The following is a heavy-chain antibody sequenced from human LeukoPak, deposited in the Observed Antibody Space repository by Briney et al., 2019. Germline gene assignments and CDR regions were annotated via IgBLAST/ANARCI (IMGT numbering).Heavy chain of an antibody. Sequence: ASVKVSCKVSGYTLTELSMHWVRQAPGKGLEWMGGFDPEDGETIYAQKFQGRVTITWDTYATTAHMELSSLRSEDTAVYYCARDTGGTYFYGMDVWGQGTTVTVSS. D-gene: IGHD3-16*01. CDR2: FDPEDGET. CDR3: ARDTGGTYFYGMDV. J-gene: IGHJ6*02. CDR1: GYTLTELS. V-gene: IGHV1-24*01.